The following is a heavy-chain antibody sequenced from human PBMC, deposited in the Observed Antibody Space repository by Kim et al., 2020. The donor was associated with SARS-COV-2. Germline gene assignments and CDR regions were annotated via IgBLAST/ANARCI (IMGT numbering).Heavy chain of an antibody. CDR1: GFTFSIYS. CDR2: ISSSSSYI. D-gene: IGHD6-19*01. J-gene: IGHJ3*02. CDR3: ARVAVAGPGRAFDI. Sequence: GGSLRLSCAASGFTFSIYSMNWVRQAPGKGLEWVSSISSSSSYIYYADSVKGRFTISRDNAKNSLYLQMNSLRAEDTAVYYCARVAVAGPGRAFDIWGQGTMVTVSS. V-gene: IGHV3-21*01.